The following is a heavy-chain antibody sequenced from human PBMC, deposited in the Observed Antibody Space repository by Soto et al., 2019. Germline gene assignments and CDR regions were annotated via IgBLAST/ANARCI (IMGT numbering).Heavy chain of an antibody. J-gene: IGHJ3*01. CDR2: ITSSSSYT. Sequence: GSLRLSCAASGFTFSDYYMSWIRQAPGKGLEWVSYITSSSSYTNYADSVKGRFTISRDNAKNSLYLQMNSLRAEDTAVYYCARDQLYYNDISGRPLNAFDVWGQGTMVTVSS. CDR1: GFTFSDYY. V-gene: IGHV3-11*06. D-gene: IGHD3-22*01. CDR3: ARDQLYYNDISGRPLNAFDV.